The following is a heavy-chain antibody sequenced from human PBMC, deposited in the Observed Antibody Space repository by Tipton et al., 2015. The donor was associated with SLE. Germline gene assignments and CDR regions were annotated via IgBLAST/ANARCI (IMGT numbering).Heavy chain of an antibody. CDR1: GGSISSHY. CDR3: ARHDTNYGRNWFDP. CDR2: VYNTGNT. J-gene: IGHJ5*02. V-gene: IGHV4-59*11. D-gene: IGHD2-8*01. Sequence: TLSLTCTVSGGSISSHYWSWIRQPPGKGLEWIGYVYNTGNTKYNPSLETRVSISVDMSKNHFSLKLNSMTAADTAVYYCARHDTNYGRNWFDPWGQGTLVTVSS.